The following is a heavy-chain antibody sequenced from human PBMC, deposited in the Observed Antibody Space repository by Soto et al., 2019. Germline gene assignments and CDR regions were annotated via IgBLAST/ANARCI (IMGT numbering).Heavy chain of an antibody. Sequence: EVQLVESGGGLVQPGGSLRLSCAASGLTVSSNYMSWVRQAPGKGLEWVSLLYSGGSTYYADSVKGRFTISRDTSKNTLYLQMNSLRAEDTAVYYCASHAITAAGPSTMDYWGQGTLVTVSS. CDR3: ASHAITAAGPSTMDY. D-gene: IGHD6-13*01. J-gene: IGHJ4*02. CDR1: GLTVSSNY. V-gene: IGHV3-66*04. CDR2: LYSGGST.